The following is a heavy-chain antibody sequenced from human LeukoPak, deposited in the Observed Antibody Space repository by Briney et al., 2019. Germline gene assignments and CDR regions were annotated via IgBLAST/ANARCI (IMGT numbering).Heavy chain of an antibody. J-gene: IGHJ6*02. CDR2: IIIRAIIL. V-gene: IGHV3-11*01. CDR1: GITFRDYD. D-gene: IGHD3-10*01. CDR3: ASPFITYYYGSGAGGMDV. Sequence: GRPLRPSGTVLGITFRDYDTTWIRRAPGKGRRGVAYIIIRAIILYYADSVKGRFTISGDNAKNSLYLQMNSLRAEDTAVYYCASPFITYYYGSGAGGMDVWGQGTTVTVSS.